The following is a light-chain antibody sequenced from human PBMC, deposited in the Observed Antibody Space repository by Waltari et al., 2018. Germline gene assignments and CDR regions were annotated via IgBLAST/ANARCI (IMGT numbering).Light chain of an antibody. CDR2: GAS. Sequence: IVLTQSPGTLPLSPGDGAPLSCRTSQSVGRYLAWYQQKRGQAPRLPIYGASSRATGIPDRFSGSGSGTDFSLTISRLEPEDFAVYYCQHYVTVPVTFGQGTKVEIK. J-gene: IGKJ1*01. CDR3: QHYVTVPVT. CDR1: QSVGRY. V-gene: IGKV3-20*01.